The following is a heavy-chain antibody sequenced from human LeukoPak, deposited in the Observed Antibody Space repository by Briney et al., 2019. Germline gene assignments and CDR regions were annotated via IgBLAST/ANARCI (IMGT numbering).Heavy chain of an antibody. CDR1: GYSFNGYW. D-gene: IGHD1-14*01. CDR2: IYPGDSDT. J-gene: IGHJ4*02. Sequence: PGGSLRLSCKGSGYSFNGYWIAWVRQMPGKGLEWMGIIYPGDSDTRYSPSFQGQVTISADRSISTAYLQWSSLKASDTATYYCARLCRTTSPLDYWGQGTLVTVSS. V-gene: IGHV5-51*01. CDR3: ARLCRTTSPLDY.